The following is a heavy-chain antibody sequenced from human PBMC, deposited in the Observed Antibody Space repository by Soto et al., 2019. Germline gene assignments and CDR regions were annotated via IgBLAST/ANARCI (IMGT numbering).Heavy chain of an antibody. CDR2: ISGSGDST. CDR3: AKGLYCNSNSCSAFYYNYMDV. CDR1: GFTFSNYV. J-gene: IGHJ6*03. Sequence: PGGSLRLSCAASGFTFSNYVMSWVRQAPGKGLEWVSGISGSGDSTDYADSVKGRFTISRDNPKNTLYLQTDSLRAEDAAVYYSAKGLYCNSNSCSAFYYNYMDVWGKGTTVTVSS. V-gene: IGHV3-23*01. D-gene: IGHD2-2*01.